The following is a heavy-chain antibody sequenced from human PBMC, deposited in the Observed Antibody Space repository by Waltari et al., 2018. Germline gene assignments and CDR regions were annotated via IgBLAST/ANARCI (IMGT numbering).Heavy chain of an antibody. CDR1: GFTFSNYG. D-gene: IGHD3-3*01. CDR3: AKDGGNYYMDV. CDR2: TRLDGSTK. Sequence: QVQLVESGGGVVQPGGSLRLSCAASGFTFSNYGMHWVRQAPGKGLGWVAYTRLDGSTKYHADSVKGRFSISRDNSKNTLYLQMNSLRGDDTAVYYCAKDGGNYYMDVWGKGTAVTVSS. V-gene: IGHV3-30*02. J-gene: IGHJ6*03.